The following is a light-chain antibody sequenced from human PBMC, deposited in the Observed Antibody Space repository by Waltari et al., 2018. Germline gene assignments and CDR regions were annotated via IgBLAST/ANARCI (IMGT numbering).Light chain of an antibody. J-gene: IGLJ2*01. CDR2: EVS. Sequence: QSALTQPPSASGSPGQSVPLSCTGTRSDVGCYNFVSWYQHHPGKAPRLIIYEVSERPSGVPDRFSGSKSGNTASLTVSGLQAEDEADYYCSSYVANNNPVFGGGTKLTVL. CDR3: SSYVANNNPV. V-gene: IGLV2-8*01. CDR1: RSDVGCYNF.